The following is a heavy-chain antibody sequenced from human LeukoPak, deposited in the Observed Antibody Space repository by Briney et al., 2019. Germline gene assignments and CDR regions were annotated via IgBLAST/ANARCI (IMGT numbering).Heavy chain of an antibody. J-gene: IGHJ4*02. V-gene: IGHV4-59*08. CDR3: ASVGRYGGYFDY. D-gene: IGHD1-26*01. CDR1: GGSINSYY. CDR2: IYYSGST. Sequence: PSETLSLTCTVSGGSINSYYGSWLRQTPGMGLEWIGYIYYSGSTNYNPSLKSRVTISVDTSRNQFSLKLSSVTAADTAVYYCASVGRYGGYFDYWGQGTLVTVSS.